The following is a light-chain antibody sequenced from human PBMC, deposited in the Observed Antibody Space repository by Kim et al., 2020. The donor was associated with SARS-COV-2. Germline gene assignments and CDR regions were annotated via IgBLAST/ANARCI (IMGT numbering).Light chain of an antibody. Sequence: DIQMTQSPSSLSASVGDRVTITCQASHDISNFLNWYQHKPGTAPKLLIYDASNLETGVPSRFSGRGSGTDFSLTITSLQPEDIATYYCQQYSNLLVAFGQGTRLEIK. CDR1: HDISNF. CDR3: QQYSNLLVA. J-gene: IGKJ5*01. V-gene: IGKV1-33*01. CDR2: DAS.